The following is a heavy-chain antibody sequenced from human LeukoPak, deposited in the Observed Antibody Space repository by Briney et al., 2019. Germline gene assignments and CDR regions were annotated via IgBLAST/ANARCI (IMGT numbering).Heavy chain of an antibody. Sequence: GGSLRLSCAASGFIFSSYSMHWVRQAPGKGLECVSSITSSSSYIYYADSVKGRFTISRDNAKNSLYLQMNSLRAEDTAVYYCARGGATVTTLIDYWGQGTLVTVSS. CDR3: ARGGATVTTLIDY. CDR2: ITSSSSYI. V-gene: IGHV3-21*01. CDR1: GFIFSSYS. D-gene: IGHD4-17*01. J-gene: IGHJ4*02.